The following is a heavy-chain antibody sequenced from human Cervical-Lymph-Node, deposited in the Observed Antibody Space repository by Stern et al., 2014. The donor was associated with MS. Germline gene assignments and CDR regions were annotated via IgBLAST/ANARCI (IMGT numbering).Heavy chain of an antibody. CDR3: AKTKVVVLNCFDH. CDR2: ISNDNRDI. Sequence: EVQLVESGGGLVKPGGSLRLACAASGFTFSSYSMNWVRQAPGKGLEWVASISNDNRDIYHADSVKGRFTISRDTAKNSLYLQMDSLRVEDTAVYYCAKTKVVVLNCFDHWGQGALVTVSS. J-gene: IGHJ5*02. V-gene: IGHV3-21*01. D-gene: IGHD3-22*01. CDR1: GFTFSSYS.